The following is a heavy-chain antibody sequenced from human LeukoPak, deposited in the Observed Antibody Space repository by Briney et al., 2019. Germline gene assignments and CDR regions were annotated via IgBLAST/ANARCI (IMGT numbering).Heavy chain of an antibody. J-gene: IGHJ4*02. CDR3: ASIAVADY. CDR1: GFTFSSYA. Sequence: PGGSLRLSCAASGFTFSSYAISWVRQAPGKGLEWVSVIYSGGSTYYADSVKGRFTISRDNSKNTPYLQMNSLRAEDTAVYYCASIAVADYWGQGSLVTVSS. V-gene: IGHV3-53*01. CDR2: IYSGGST. D-gene: IGHD6-19*01.